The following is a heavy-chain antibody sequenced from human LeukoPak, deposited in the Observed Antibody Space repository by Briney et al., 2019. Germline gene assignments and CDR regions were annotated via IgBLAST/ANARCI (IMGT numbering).Heavy chain of an antibody. J-gene: IGHJ6*03. Sequence: SETLCLTCTVSGGSISSNSYYWAWIRQPPGKGLEWIGTIYYSGNTYYNPSLKSRVTISIDTSKNQFSLKLSSVTAADTAVYYSSRLSYYNYYMDVWGKGTTVTVSS. V-gene: IGHV4-39*01. CDR1: GGSISSNSYY. CDR2: IYYSGNT. CDR3: SRLSYYNYYMDV.